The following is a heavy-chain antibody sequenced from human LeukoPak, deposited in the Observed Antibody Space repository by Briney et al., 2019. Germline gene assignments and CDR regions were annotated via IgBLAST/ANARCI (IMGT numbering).Heavy chain of an antibody. CDR1: GVSFNYAW. CDR3: TTASYDYYDTSGYSSGGF. V-gene: IGHV3-15*01. D-gene: IGHD3-22*01. CDR2: LKSEPDGGTT. J-gene: IGHJ4*02. Sequence: GGALRLSCAASGVSFNYAWMNWVRQAPGKGLEWVGRLKSEPDGGTTTYAADVRGRFTISRDDSKNMLYLQMSSLKSEDTAVYYWTTASYDYYDTSGYSSGGFWGQGTLVTVSS.